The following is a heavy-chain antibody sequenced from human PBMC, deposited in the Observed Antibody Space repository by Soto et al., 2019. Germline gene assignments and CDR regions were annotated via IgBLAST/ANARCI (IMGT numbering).Heavy chain of an antibody. D-gene: IGHD7-27*01. CDR2: IYWDDDK. Sequence: QITLKESGPTLVKPTQTLTLTCTFSGFSLSTSGVGVGWIRQPPGKALEWLALIYWDDDKRYSPSLKSRLTITQDTSKNQVVLTMTNMDPVDTATYYCAHNRLPWGPNWFDPWGQGTLVTVSS. CDR3: AHNRLPWGPNWFDP. V-gene: IGHV2-5*02. CDR1: GFSLSTSGVG. J-gene: IGHJ5*02.